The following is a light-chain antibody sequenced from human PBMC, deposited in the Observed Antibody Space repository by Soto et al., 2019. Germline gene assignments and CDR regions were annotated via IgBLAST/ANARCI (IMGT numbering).Light chain of an antibody. CDR1: SSDVGGYNY. CDR2: EVS. Sequence: QSVLTQPASVSGSPGQSITISCTGTSSDVGGYNYVSWYQQHPGKAPKLMIYEVSNRPSGVSNRFSGSKSGNTASLTISGLQAEDEADYYCSSYTSSSPYVFGTGTKFTVL. J-gene: IGLJ1*01. CDR3: SSYTSSSPYV. V-gene: IGLV2-14*01.